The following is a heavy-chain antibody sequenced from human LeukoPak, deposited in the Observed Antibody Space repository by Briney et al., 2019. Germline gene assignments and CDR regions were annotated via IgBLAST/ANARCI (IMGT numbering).Heavy chain of an antibody. CDR1: GFTFSSYA. D-gene: IGHD1-20*01. Sequence: GGSLRLSCAASGFTFSSYAIHWVRQAPGKGLEWVAVISYDGSNKYYADSVKGRFTISRDNSKNTLYLQMNSLRAEDTAVYYCATRGITGFFDYWGQGTLVTVSS. J-gene: IGHJ4*02. V-gene: IGHV3-30*04. CDR2: ISYDGSNK. CDR3: ATRGITGFFDY.